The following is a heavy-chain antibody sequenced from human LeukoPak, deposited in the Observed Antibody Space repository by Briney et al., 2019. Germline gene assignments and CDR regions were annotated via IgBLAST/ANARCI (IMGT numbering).Heavy chain of an antibody. CDR3: ARASYYDFWSGYFLTKPSGNWFDP. D-gene: IGHD3-3*01. CDR2: INHSGST. Sequence: SETLSLTCAVYGGSFSGYYWSWIRQPPGKGLEWIGEINHSGSTNYNPSLKSRVTISVDTSKNQFSLKLSSVTAADTAVYYCARASYYDFWSGYFLTKPSGNWFDPWGQGTLVTVSS. CDR1: GGSFSGYY. V-gene: IGHV4-34*01. J-gene: IGHJ5*02.